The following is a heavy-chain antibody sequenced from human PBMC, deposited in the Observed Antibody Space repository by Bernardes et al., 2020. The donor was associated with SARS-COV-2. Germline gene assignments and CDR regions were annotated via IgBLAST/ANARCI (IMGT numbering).Heavy chain of an antibody. V-gene: IGHV1-18*01. CDR1: GYTFTSYG. Sequence: ASVKDSCKASGYTFTSYGISWVRQAPGQGLEWMGWISANNGNTNYAQKLQGRVTMTTDTSTSTAYMELRSLRSDDTAVYYCAREGFVDFWSGYNNWFDPWGQGTLVTVSS. CDR2: ISANNGNT. D-gene: IGHD3-3*01. J-gene: IGHJ5*02. CDR3: AREGFVDFWSGYNNWFDP.